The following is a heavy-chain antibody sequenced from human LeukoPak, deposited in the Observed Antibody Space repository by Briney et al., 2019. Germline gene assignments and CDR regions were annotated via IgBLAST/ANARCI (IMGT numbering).Heavy chain of an antibody. CDR1: GFTFSSYA. CDR2: ISGSGGNT. Sequence: GGSLRLSCVASGFTFSSYAMDWVRQAPGKGLEWISAISGSGGNTYYADSVKGRFTISRDHSKTTLFLQMNSLRAEDTAVYYCAKDLHDYGNYVGWFDSWGQGTLVTVSS. CDR3: AKDLHDYGNYVGWFDS. D-gene: IGHD4-11*01. J-gene: IGHJ5*01. V-gene: IGHV3-23*01.